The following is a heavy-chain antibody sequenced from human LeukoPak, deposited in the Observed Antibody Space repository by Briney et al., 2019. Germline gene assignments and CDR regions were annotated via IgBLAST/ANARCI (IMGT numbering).Heavy chain of an antibody. Sequence: ASVKVSCKASGYTFTSYGISWVRQAPGQGLGWMGWISAYNGNTNYAQELQGRVTMTTDTFTSTAYMELRSLRSDDTAVYYCARDGVGYCSSTSCFNWFDPWGQGTLVTVSS. J-gene: IGHJ5*02. CDR1: GYTFTSYG. CDR3: ARDGVGYCSSTSCFNWFDP. V-gene: IGHV1-18*01. CDR2: ISAYNGNT. D-gene: IGHD2-2*01.